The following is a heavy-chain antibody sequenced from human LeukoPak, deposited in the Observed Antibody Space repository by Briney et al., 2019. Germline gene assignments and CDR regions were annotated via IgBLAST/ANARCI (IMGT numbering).Heavy chain of an antibody. CDR1: GFTFSSYA. V-gene: IGHV3-23*01. J-gene: IGHJ4*02. D-gene: IGHD6-19*01. CDR3: TYSSGWYYFDY. Sequence: QSGGSLRLSCAASGFTFSSYALSWVRQAPGKGLEWVSAISGSGGSTYYADSVKGRFTISRDNSKNTLYLQMNSLRAEDTAVYYCTYSSGWYYFDYWGQGTLVTVSS. CDR2: ISGSGGST.